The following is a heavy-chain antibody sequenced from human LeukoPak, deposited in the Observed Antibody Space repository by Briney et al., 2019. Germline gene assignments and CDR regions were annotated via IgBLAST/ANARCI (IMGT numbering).Heavy chain of an antibody. CDR2: ISSSSSYI. CDR3: ARDSSYYAFDY. CDR1: GFTFSSYW. J-gene: IGHJ4*02. V-gene: IGHV3-21*01. Sequence: GGSLRLSCAASGFTFSSYWMNWARQAPGKGLEWVSSISSSSSYIYYADSVKGRFTISRDNAKNSLYLQMNSLRAEDTAVYYCARDSSYYAFDYWGQGTLVTVSS. D-gene: IGHD3-10*01.